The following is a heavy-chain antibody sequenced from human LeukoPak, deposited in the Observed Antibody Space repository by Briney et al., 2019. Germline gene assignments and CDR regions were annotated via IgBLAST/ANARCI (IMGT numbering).Heavy chain of an antibody. J-gene: IGHJ4*02. CDR2: IISNSAST. Sequence: GSSVKVSCKASGSAFSGYTITWVRQAPGQGLEWVGGIISNSASTNYAQRFQGRVTISADDSTSTAYMQLRSLTSEDTAFYYCALAFSGYDRWFPEPPDQWGQGTLVTVSS. CDR3: ALAFSGYDRWFPEPPDQ. D-gene: IGHD5-12*01. CDR1: GSAFSGYT. V-gene: IGHV1-69*01.